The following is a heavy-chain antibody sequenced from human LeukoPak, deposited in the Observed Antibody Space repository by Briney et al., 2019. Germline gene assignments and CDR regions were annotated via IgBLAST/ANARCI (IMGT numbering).Heavy chain of an antibody. J-gene: IGHJ4*02. CDR1: GGSISSSSYY. CDR3: ARGYYGSGSYPIDS. D-gene: IGHD3-10*01. CDR2: IYYSGST. Sequence: SETLSLTCTVSGGSISSSSYYWGWIRQPPGKGLEWTGSIYYSGSTYYNPSLKSRATISVDTSKSQCSVRRSSVTAADTAVYYCARGYYGSGSYPIDSWGQGTLVTVSS. V-gene: IGHV4-39*01.